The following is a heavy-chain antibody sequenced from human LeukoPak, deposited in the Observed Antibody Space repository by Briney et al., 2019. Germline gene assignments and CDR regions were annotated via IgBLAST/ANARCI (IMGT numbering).Heavy chain of an antibody. V-gene: IGHV4-59*01. CDR2: IYYSGST. CDR1: GGSISTYY. J-gene: IGHJ6*02. D-gene: IGHD5-12*01. CDR3: ARGGGGYNGFYYGMDV. Sequence: KPSETLSLTCTVSGGSISTYYWNWIRQPPGKGLEWIGYIYYSGSTKYNPSLRSRVTISVVTSKNQFSLRLNSVTAADTAVYYCARGGGGYNGFYYGMDVWGQGTTVTVSS.